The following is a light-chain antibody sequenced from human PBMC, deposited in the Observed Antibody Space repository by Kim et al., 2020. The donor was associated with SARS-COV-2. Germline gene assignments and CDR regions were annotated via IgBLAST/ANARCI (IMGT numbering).Light chain of an antibody. CDR1: MSDVGSYRF. CDR2: EVN. J-gene: IGLJ1*01. CDR3: CSFAGRRPFV. V-gene: IGLV2-23*02. Sequence: GQSITVSGTGTMSDVGSYRFVSWYQQYPGKAPKLIIYEVNKRPSGVSARFSGSKSRNTASLTITGLQSDDEAEYYCCSFAGRRPFVFGSGTKVTVL.